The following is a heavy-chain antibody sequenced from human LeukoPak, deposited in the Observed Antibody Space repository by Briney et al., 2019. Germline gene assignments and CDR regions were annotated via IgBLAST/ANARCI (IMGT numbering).Heavy chain of an antibody. CDR3: ARSVPDYTRFDY. CDR2: FKTNSGQV. D-gene: IGHD4-11*01. V-gene: IGHV3-23*01. J-gene: IGHJ4*02. Sequence: PGGSLRLSCVASGFTFSDYAMNWVRQAPGKGLEWVSTFKTNSGQVYYAESMRGRFTISRDNSKNTVYLQMSSLRAEDTALYYCARSVPDYTRFDYWGQGALVTVSP. CDR1: GFTFSDYA.